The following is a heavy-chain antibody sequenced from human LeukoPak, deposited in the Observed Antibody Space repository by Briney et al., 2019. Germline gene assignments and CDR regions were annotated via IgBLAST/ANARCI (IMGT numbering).Heavy chain of an antibody. Sequence: GGSLRLSCAASGFTFSSYAMCWVRQAPGKGLEWVSAISGSGGSTYYADSVKGRFTISRDNSKNTLYLQMNSLRAEDTAVYYCAKRPYSGSYYFIWWGQGTLVTVSS. CDR3: AKRPYSGSYYFIW. J-gene: IGHJ4*02. CDR1: GFTFSSYA. CDR2: ISGSGGST. V-gene: IGHV3-23*01. D-gene: IGHD1-26*01.